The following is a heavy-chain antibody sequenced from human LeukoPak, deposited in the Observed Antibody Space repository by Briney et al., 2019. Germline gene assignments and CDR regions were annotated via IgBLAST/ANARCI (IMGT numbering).Heavy chain of an antibody. J-gene: IGHJ4*02. CDR3: AKGEMATSN. Sequence: GGSLRLSCVASGFNFDIFAMSWVRLSPGGGLEWVASLGRSGGSKNYADSVKGRFTISRDNSKNTLFLQMNSLRVEDSAIYYCAKGEMATSNWGQGTLVTVSS. V-gene: IGHV3-23*01. CDR2: LGRSGGSK. CDR1: GFNFDIFA. D-gene: IGHD5-24*01.